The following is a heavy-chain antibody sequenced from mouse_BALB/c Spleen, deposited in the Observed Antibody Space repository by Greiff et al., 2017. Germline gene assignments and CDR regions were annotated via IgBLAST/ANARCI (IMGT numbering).Heavy chain of an antibody. CDR3: ATIYYGNYVYAMDY. D-gene: IGHD2-1*01. Sequence: EVNVVESGGGLVQPGGSRKLSCAASGFTFSSFGMHWVRQAPEKGLEWVAYISSGSSTIYYADTVKGRFTISRDNPKNTLFLQMTSLRSEDTAMYYCATIYYGNYVYAMDYWGQGTSVTVSS. CDR1: GFTFSSFG. V-gene: IGHV5-17*02. CDR2: ISSGSSTI. J-gene: IGHJ4*01.